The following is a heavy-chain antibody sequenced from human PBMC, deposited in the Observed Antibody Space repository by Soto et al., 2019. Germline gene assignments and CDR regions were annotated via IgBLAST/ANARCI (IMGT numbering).Heavy chain of an antibody. V-gene: IGHV4-31*03. CDR2: IYYSGST. D-gene: IGHD2-2*01. CDR3: ARDWSSTSCYGRDI. Sequence: QVQLQESGPGLVKPSQTLSLTCTVSGGSISSGGYYWSWIRQHPGKGLEWIGYIYYSGSTYYNPSLNSRVTISVDTSKNQFSLKLSSVTAADTAVYYCARDWSSTSCYGRDIWGQGTMVTVSS. J-gene: IGHJ3*02. CDR1: GGSISSGGYY.